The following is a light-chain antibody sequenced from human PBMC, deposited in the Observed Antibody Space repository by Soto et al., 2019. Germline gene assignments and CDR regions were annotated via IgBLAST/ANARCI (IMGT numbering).Light chain of an antibody. Sequence: DIQMTQSPSTLPASLGDRVTLTVPASQSISSWLAWYQQKPGKAPKLLIYDASSLESGVPSRFSGSGSGTEFTLTISSLQPDDFATYYCQQYNSYAWTFGQGTKVDIK. V-gene: IGKV1-5*01. CDR1: QSISSW. CDR3: QQYNSYAWT. CDR2: DAS. J-gene: IGKJ1*01.